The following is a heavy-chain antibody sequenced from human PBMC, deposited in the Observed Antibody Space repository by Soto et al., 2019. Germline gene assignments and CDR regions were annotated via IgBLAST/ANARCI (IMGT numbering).Heavy chain of an antibody. Sequence: QVQLVESGGGVVQPGRSLRLSCEASGFIFSNYAMHWVRQAPGQGLEWVALIWCAGSYENYAESVKGRFTISRDNSNNPLYFQMTSLRVEDTAVYFCARGNGSGSSLIDYWGQGTLVTVSS. CDR2: IWCAGSYE. CDR1: GFIFSNYA. J-gene: IGHJ4*02. D-gene: IGHD3-10*01. CDR3: ARGNGSGSSLIDY. V-gene: IGHV3-33*01.